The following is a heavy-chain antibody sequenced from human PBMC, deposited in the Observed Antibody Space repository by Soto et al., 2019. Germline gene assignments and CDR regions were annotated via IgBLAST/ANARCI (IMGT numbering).Heavy chain of an antibody. Sequence: PGGSLRLSCAASDFIFSNYGIHWVRQAPGKGLEWVAVIWYDGRNKYYADSVKGRFTISRDNSKNTLYLQMNSLRAEDTGVYYCARGVVVVAAIVSDWFDPWGQGTLVTVSS. CDR3: ARGVVVVAAIVSDWFDP. CDR2: IWYDGRNK. V-gene: IGHV3-33*01. CDR1: DFIFSNYG. D-gene: IGHD2-15*01. J-gene: IGHJ5*02.